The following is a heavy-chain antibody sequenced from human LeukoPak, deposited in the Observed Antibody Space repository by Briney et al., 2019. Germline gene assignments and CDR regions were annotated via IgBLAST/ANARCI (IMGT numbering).Heavy chain of an antibody. D-gene: IGHD5-24*01. CDR3: ARDAGYNYDY. CDR1: GFTFSRYG. J-gene: IGHJ4*02. Sequence: GGTLRLSCEAAGFTFSRYGMSWVRQAPGKGLEWVSAIRGSGGSTYYADSVKGRFTISRDNSKNTLYLQMNSLRAEDTAVYHCARDAGYNYDYWGQGTLVTVSS. V-gene: IGHV3-23*01. CDR2: IRGSGGST.